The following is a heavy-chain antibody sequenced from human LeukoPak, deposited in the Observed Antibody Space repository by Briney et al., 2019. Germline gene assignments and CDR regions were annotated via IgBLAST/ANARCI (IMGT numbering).Heavy chain of an antibody. CDR1: GLTFSTYS. CDR3: ARSAQPRFDP. D-gene: IGHD1-14*01. V-gene: IGHV3-48*01. J-gene: IGHJ5*02. Sequence: GGSLRLSCGASGLTFSTYSMNWVRQAPGKGLEWVSYISSDSGTIYYADSVKGRFTISRDNAKNSLYLQMNSLRAEDTAVYYCARSAQPRFDPWGQGTLVTVSS. CDR2: ISSDSGTI.